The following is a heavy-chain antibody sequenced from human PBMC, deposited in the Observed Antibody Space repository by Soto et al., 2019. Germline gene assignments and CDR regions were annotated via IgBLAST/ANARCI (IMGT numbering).Heavy chain of an antibody. CDR3: AKIFGVVRAPYYYGMDV. J-gene: IGHJ6*02. CDR2: ISGNGGST. D-gene: IGHD3-3*01. V-gene: IGHV3-23*01. Sequence: PGGSLRLSCAASGFTFSSYAMSWVRQAPGKGLEWVSAISGNGGSTYYADSVKGRFTISRDNSKNTLYLQMNSLRAEDTAVYYCAKIFGVVRAPYYYGMDVWGQGTTVTVSS. CDR1: GFTFSSYA.